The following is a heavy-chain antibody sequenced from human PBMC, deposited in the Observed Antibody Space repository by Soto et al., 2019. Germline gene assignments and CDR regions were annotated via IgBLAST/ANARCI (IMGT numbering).Heavy chain of an antibody. D-gene: IGHD5-18*01. V-gene: IGHV4-61*01. CDR1: GGSVSSGSYY. Sequence: SSETLSLTCTVSGGSVSSGSYYWSWIRQPPGKGLEWIGYIYYSGSTNYNPSLKSRVTISVDTSKNQFSLKLSSVTAADTAVYYCAREVRGIQLRMRNYYYYYGMDVWGQGTTVTVSS. CDR2: IYYSGST. CDR3: AREVRGIQLRMRNYYYYYGMDV. J-gene: IGHJ6*02.